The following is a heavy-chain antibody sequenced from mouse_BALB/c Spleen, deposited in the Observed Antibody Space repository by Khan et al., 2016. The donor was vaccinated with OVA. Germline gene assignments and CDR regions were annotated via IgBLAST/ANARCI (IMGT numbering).Heavy chain of an antibody. CDR3: ARSSSYWFFDV. J-gene: IGHJ1*01. CDR2: INTYTGEP. V-gene: IGHV9-3-1*01. Sequence: QIQLVQSGPELKKPGETVKISCKASGYTFTNYGMNWVKQAPGKGLKWMDWINTYTGEPTYADDFKGRFAFSLETSANTAYLQINNLKNEDTATSFCARSSSYWFFDVWGAGTTVTVSS. D-gene: IGHD6-1*01. CDR1: GYTFTNYG.